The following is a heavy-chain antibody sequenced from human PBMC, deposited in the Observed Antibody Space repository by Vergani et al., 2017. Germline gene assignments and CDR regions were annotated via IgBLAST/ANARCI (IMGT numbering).Heavy chain of an antibody. J-gene: IGHJ3*02. Sequence: VQLVASGGGMVQPGGSLRLSCAGSGFTFSGYGMHWVRQAPGTGLEWVSSISSSSSYIYYADSVKGRFTISRDNDKNSLYLQMNSLRAEDTAVYYCARGMTTETTDLDGFDIWGQGTMVSVSS. CDR2: ISSSSSYI. CDR3: ARGMTTETTDLDGFDI. CDR1: GFTFSGYG. V-gene: IGHV3-21*02. D-gene: IGHD4-17*01.